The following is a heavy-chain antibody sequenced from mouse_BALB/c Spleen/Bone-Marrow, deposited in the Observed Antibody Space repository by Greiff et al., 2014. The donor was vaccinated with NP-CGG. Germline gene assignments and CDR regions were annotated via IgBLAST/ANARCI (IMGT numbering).Heavy chain of an antibody. J-gene: IGHJ4*01. CDR3: ARIYGNFEAMDY. CDR2: IWGGGST. V-gene: IGHV2-6-4*01. D-gene: IGHD2-1*01. CDR1: GFSLSRYS. Sequence: VQLVESGPGLVAPSQILSITCTVSGFSLSRYSVHWVRQPPGKGLEWLGMIWGGGSTDYNSALKSRLIISKDNSKSQVFLKMNSLQTDDTAMYYCARIYGNFEAMDYWGQGTSVTVSS.